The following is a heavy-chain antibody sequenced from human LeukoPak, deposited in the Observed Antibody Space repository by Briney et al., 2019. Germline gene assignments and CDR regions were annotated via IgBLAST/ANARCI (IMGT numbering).Heavy chain of an antibody. CDR1: GYSISSSSYY. D-gene: IGHD1-26*01. V-gene: IGHV4-39*01. J-gene: IGHJ4*02. CDR3: ARPRYSGSYSAYDY. CDR2: IYYSGST. Sequence: SETLSLTCAVSGYSISSSSYYWGWIRQPPGKGLEWIGSIYYSGSTYYNPSLKSRVTISVDTSKNQFSLKLSSVTAADTAVYYCARPRYSGSYSAYDYWGQGTLVTVSS.